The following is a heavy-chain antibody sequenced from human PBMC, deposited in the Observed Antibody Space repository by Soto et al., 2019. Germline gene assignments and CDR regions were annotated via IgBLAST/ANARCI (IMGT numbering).Heavy chain of an antibody. J-gene: IGHJ5*02. CDR2: IIPIFGTA. CDR3: ARDAIAATGAYTWLDR. V-gene: IGHV1-69*13. Sequence: SVKVCCEASGGTFSSDAVSWVRQARGQGLEWMGGIIPIFGTANYAQKFQGRVTITADESTSTAYMELSSLRSDDTAVYYCARDAIAATGAYTWLDRWGQGNLVTVSS. D-gene: IGHD1-26*01. CDR1: GGTFSSDA.